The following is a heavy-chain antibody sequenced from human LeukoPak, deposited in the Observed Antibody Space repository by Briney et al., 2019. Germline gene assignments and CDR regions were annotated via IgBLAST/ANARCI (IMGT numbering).Heavy chain of an antibody. CDR1: GFTFSSYW. V-gene: IGHV3-74*01. Sequence: GGSLRLSCAASGFTFSSYWMHWVRQAPGKGLVWVSRINNDGSSTIYADSVKGRFTMSRDNAKNTLYLQMNNLRAEDTAVYYCARGGFNHAFDVWGQGTMVTVSS. CDR2: INNDGSST. CDR3: ARGGFNHAFDV. J-gene: IGHJ3*01.